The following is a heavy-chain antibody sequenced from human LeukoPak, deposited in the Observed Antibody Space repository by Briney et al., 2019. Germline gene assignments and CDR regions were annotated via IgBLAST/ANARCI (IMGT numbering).Heavy chain of an antibody. D-gene: IGHD3-22*01. CDR3: ARAPISGYSDY. CDR2: IYHSGST. J-gene: IGHJ4*02. Sequence: SETLSLACAVSGGSISSTNWWSWVRQPPGKGLEWIGEIYHSGSTNYNPSLKNRVTISLDKSKNQFSLKLRSVTAADTAVYYCARAPISGYSDYWGQGTLVTVSS. V-gene: IGHV4-4*02. CDR1: GGSISSTNW.